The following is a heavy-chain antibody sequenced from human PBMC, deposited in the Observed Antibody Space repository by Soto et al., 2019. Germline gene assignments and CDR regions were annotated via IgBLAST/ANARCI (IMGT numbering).Heavy chain of an antibody. CDR1: GFTFSSYG. Sequence: PGGSLRLSCAASGFTFSSYGMHWVRQAPGKGLEWVAVISYDGSNKYYADSVKGRFTISRDNSKNTLYLQMNSLRAEDTAVYYCAKTWSGYDYYYYFGMDVWGQGTTVTVSS. D-gene: IGHD3-3*01. J-gene: IGHJ6*02. V-gene: IGHV3-30*18. CDR2: ISYDGSNK. CDR3: AKTWSGYDYYYYFGMDV.